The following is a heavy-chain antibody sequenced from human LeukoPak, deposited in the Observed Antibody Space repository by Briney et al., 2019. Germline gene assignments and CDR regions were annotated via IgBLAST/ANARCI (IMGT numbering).Heavy chain of an antibody. V-gene: IGHV4-59*01. CDR3: ARGRGYDYNPHFDY. CDR2: IYYSGST. CDR1: GGSISSYY. Sequence: SETLSLTCTVSGGSISSYYWSWIRQPPGKGLEWIGYIYYSGSTNYNPSLKSRVTISVDTSKNQFSLKLSSVTAADTAVYYCARGRGYDYNPHFDYWGQGTLVTVSS. J-gene: IGHJ4*02. D-gene: IGHD5-12*01.